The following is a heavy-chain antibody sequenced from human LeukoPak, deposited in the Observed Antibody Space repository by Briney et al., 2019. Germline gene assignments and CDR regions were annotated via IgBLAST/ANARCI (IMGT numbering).Heavy chain of an antibody. V-gene: IGHV4-59*01. J-gene: IGHJ4*02. Sequence: PSETLSLTCTVSGGSISSYYWSWIRQPPGKGLEWIGYIYYSGSTNYNPSLKSRVTISVDTSKNQFSLKLSSVTAADTAVYYCARVGDYFYPYYFDYWGQGTLVTVSS. CDR2: IYYSGST. D-gene: IGHD3-10*01. CDR3: ARVGDYFYPYYFDY. CDR1: GGSISSYY.